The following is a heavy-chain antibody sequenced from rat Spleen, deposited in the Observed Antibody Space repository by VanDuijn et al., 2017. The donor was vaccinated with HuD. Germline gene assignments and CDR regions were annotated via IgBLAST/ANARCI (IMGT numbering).Heavy chain of an antibody. J-gene: IGHJ4*01. Sequence: QVQLKESGPGLVQPSQTLSLTCTVSGFSLTSYGVTWVRQPPGKGLEWMGVMWTDGSTAYNSALKSRLSISRDTSKSQVFLKVNSLQTKDTAMYFCTRAPGPTVDVMDAWGQGASVTVSS. CDR3: TRAPGPTVDVMDA. CDR2: MWTDGST. D-gene: IGHD1-1*01. V-gene: IGHV2-16*01. CDR1: GFSLTSYG.